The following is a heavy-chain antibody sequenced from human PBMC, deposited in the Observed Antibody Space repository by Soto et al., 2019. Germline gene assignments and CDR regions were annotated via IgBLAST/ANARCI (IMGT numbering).Heavy chain of an antibody. CDR2: IIPIFGTA. D-gene: IGHD3-10*01. V-gene: IGHV1-69*13. CDR3: ARGSVLLYFDY. CDR1: GGGFSSPA. J-gene: IGHJ4*01. Sequence: GASVKVRWEAGGGGFSSPALSWVCRALGEGNEWMGGIIPIFGTANYAQKFQGRVTITADESTSTAYRELSSLRSEDTAVYYCARGSVLLYFDYW.